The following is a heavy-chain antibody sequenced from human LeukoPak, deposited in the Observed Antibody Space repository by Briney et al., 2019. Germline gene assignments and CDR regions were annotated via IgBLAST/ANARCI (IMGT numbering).Heavy chain of an antibody. J-gene: IGHJ4*02. CDR1: GFTFSSYA. CDR3: ARELIAVALDY. CDR2: ISGSGGNT. Sequence: GGSLRLSCAASGFTFSSYAMIWVRQAPGKGLEWVSAISGSGGNTYYADSVKGRFTISRDNSKNTLYLQMNGLRAEDTAVYYCARELIAVALDYWGQGTLVTVSS. V-gene: IGHV3-23*01. D-gene: IGHD6-19*01.